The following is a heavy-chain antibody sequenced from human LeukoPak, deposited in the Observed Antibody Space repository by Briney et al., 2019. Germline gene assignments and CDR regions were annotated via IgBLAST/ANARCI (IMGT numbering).Heavy chain of an antibody. CDR3: ARDLHSRGWYWLDY. Sequence: GGSLRLSCVASGFSFRNYGMHWVRQAPGKGLEWVTFIRSDSSYKYYADSVKGRFTISRDNARSLLFLQMDSLRAEDTALYYCARDLHSRGWYWLDYWGLGTLVTVSS. V-gene: IGHV3-30*02. CDR1: GFSFRNYG. D-gene: IGHD6-19*01. J-gene: IGHJ4*02. CDR2: IRSDSSYK.